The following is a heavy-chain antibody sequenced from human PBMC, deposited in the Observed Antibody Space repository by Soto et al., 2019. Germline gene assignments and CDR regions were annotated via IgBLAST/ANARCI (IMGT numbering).Heavy chain of an antibody. J-gene: IGHJ4*02. CDR3: RRPGGGSGHIDY. V-gene: IGHV3-72*01. CDR2: TRDKPNSYTT. D-gene: IGHD3-10*01. Sequence: EVQLVESGGGLVQPGGSLRLSCAASGLTLSDQYMDWVRQAPGKGLEWVGRTRDKPNSYTTEYAASVKGRVTISRDDSKNSRYPQMNSRKTQDTAVYFCRRPGGGSGHIDYWGRGTLVTVS. CDR1: GLTLSDQY.